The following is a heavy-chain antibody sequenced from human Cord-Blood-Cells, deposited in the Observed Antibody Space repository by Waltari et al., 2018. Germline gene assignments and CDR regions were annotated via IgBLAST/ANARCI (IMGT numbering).Heavy chain of an antibody. Sequence: QLQLQESGPGLVKPSETLSLTCTVSGGSISSSSYSWGWIRQPPGKGLEWIGSIYYRGSTYYNPSLKSRVTISVDTSKNQFSLKLSSVTAADTAVYYCARGWFGDYWGQGTLVTVSS. D-gene: IGHD3-10*01. CDR3: ARGWFGDY. V-gene: IGHV4-39*01. CDR2: IYYRGST. J-gene: IGHJ4*02. CDR1: GGSISSSSYS.